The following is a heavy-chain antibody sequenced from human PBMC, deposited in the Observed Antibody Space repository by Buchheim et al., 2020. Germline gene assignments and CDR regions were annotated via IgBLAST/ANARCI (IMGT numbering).Heavy chain of an antibody. CDR1: GFTFSSYA. CDR2: ISGSGGSK. D-gene: IGHD3-16*02. Sequence: EVQLLESGGGLVQPGGSLRLSCAASGFTFSSYAMSWVRQAPGKGLEWVSAISGSGGSKYYADSVKGRFTISRDNSKNTLYLQMNSLRAEDTAVYYCAKATYYDYVWGSYRHEYYFDYWGQGTL. J-gene: IGHJ4*02. CDR3: AKATYYDYVWGSYRHEYYFDY. V-gene: IGHV3-23*01.